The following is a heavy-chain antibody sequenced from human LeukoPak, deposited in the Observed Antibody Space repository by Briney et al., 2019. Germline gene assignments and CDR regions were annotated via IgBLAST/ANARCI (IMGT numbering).Heavy chain of an antibody. J-gene: IGHJ3*02. Sequence: GGSLRLSCAASGFTFSNYAMSWVRQAPGKGLEWVSVISGSGGSTYYADSVKGRFTISRDNSKNTLYLQMNSLRAEDTAVHYCARETIAVAGLRAFDIWGQGTMVTVSS. CDR1: GFTFSNYA. D-gene: IGHD6-19*01. V-gene: IGHV3-23*01. CDR2: ISGSGGST. CDR3: ARETIAVAGLRAFDI.